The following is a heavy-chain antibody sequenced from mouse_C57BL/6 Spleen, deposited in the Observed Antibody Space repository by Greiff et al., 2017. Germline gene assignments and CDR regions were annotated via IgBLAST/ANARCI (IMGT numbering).Heavy chain of an antibody. CDR3: AASYYYVSSYEVAMDY. V-gene: IGHV1-26*01. CDR1: GYTFTDYY. CDR2: INPNNGGT. J-gene: IGHJ4*01. D-gene: IGHD1-1*01. Sequence: VQLQQSGPELVKPGASVKISCKASGYTFTDYYMNWVKQSHGKSLEWIGDINPNNGGTSYNQKFKGKATLTVDKSSSTAYMELRSLTSEDSAVYYWAASYYYVSSYEVAMDYWGQGTSVTVSS.